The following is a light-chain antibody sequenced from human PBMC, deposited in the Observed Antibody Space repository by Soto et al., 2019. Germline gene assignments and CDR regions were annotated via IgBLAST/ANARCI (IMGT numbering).Light chain of an antibody. V-gene: IGLV1-44*01. Sequence: QSVLTQPPSASGTPGQRVTISCSGSFSNIGTNTVIWYQQLPGTAPKLLIYSNNQRPSGVPDRFSGSKSGTSASLAISGLQSEDEADYYCASGDVSLVVFGGGTKVTVL. CDR2: SNN. CDR3: ASGDVSLVV. CDR1: FSNIGTNT. J-gene: IGLJ2*01.